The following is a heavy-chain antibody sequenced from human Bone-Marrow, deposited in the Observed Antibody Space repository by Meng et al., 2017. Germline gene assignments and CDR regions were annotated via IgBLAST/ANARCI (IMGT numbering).Heavy chain of an antibody. CDR2: INLEGSEK. Sequence: GESLKISCAASGFTFTNYYMGWVRQAPGKGLEWVANINLEGSEKSYVDSVKGRFTISRDNAKNSLYLQMNSLRAEDTAVYYCARLDMGFWFDPWGQGTLVTVSS. CDR1: GFTFTNYY. J-gene: IGHJ5*02. D-gene: IGHD2-15*01. CDR3: ARLDMGFWFDP. V-gene: IGHV3-7*01.